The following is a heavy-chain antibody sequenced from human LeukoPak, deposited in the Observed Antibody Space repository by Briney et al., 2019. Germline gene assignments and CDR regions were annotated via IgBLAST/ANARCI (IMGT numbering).Heavy chain of an antibody. V-gene: IGHV1-46*01. Sequence: ASVKVSCKTSGYTFTRHYVHWVRQAPGQGFEWVGVIGPADGARSYAPRFQGRVTMTRDTSTSTVYMELSSLISDDTAVYYCARGPGYNYDYYFDYWGQGTLVTVSS. CDR1: GYTFTRHY. D-gene: IGHD5-18*01. CDR2: IGPADGAR. J-gene: IGHJ4*02. CDR3: ARGPGYNYDYYFDY.